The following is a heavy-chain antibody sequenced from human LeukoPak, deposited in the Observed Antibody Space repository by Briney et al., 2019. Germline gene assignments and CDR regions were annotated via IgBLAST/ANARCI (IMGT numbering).Heavy chain of an antibody. D-gene: IGHD2-2*01. CDR2: INPNSGGT. CDR1: GYTFTGYF. CDR3: ARESIIPAARGDY. Sequence: ASVKVSCKASGYTFTGYFIHWVRQVPGQGLEWMGWINPNSGGTNYAQKFQGRVTMTRDTSTNTAYMELSRLRSDDTAIYYCARESIIPAARGDYWGQGTPVTVSS. J-gene: IGHJ4*02. V-gene: IGHV1-2*02.